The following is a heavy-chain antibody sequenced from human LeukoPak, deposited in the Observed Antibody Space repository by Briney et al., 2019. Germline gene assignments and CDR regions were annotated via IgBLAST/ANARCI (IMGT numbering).Heavy chain of an antibody. D-gene: IGHD5-12*01. V-gene: IGHV3-74*01. Sequence: GGSLRLSCAASGSTFSSYAMSWVRQAPGKGLVWVSRINSDGSSTKYADSVKGRFTISRDNAKNTVYLQMNSLRAEDTAVYYCARSEGYSFDYWGQGTLVTVSS. CDR2: INSDGSST. J-gene: IGHJ4*02. CDR1: GSTFSSYA. CDR3: ARSEGYSFDY.